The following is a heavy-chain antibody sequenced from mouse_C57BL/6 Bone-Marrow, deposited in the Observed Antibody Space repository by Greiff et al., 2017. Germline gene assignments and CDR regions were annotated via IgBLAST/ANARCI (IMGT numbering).Heavy chain of an antibody. J-gene: IGHJ3*01. V-gene: IGHV1-74*01. CDR1: GYTFTSYW. CDR3: ATSIYYDYDEAY. Sequence: VQLQQPGAELVKPGASVKVSCKASGYTFTSYWMHWVKQRPGQGLEWIGRIHPSDSDTNYNQKFKGKATLTVDKSSSTAYMQLSSLTSEDSAVYYCATSIYYDYDEAYWGQGTLVTVSA. CDR2: IHPSDSDT. D-gene: IGHD2-4*01.